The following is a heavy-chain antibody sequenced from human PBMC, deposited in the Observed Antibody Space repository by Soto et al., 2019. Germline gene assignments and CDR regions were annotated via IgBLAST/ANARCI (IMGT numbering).Heavy chain of an antibody. Sequence: EVQLVESGGGLVQPGGSLRLSCAASGFTFSSYWMSWVRQAPGKGLEWVANIKQDGSEKYYVDSVKGRFTISRDNAKNSLHLQMNSLRAEDTAVYYCARDQIAGYCSGGSCYLIDYWGQGTLVTVSS. V-gene: IGHV3-7*01. CDR3: ARDQIAGYCSGGSCYLIDY. J-gene: IGHJ4*02. D-gene: IGHD2-15*01. CDR2: IKQDGSEK. CDR1: GFTFSSYW.